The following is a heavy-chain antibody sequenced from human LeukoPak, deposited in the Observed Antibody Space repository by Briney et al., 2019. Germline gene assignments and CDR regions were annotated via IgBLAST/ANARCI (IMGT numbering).Heavy chain of an antibody. D-gene: IGHD6-13*01. J-gene: IGHJ5*02. V-gene: IGHV5-51*01. CDR1: GYSFTSYW. CDR3: AIHESTGQLVYSGWFDP. CDR2: IYPGDSDT. Sequence: GESLKISCKGSGYSFTSYWIGWVRQMPGKGLEWMGIIYPGDSDTRYSPSFQGQVTISADKSISTAYLQWSSLKASDTAMYYCAIHESTGQLVYSGWFDPWGQGTLVTVSS.